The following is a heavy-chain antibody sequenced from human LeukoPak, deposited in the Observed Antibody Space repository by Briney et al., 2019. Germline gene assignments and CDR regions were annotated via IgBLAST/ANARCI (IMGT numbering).Heavy chain of an antibody. CDR2: ISSSGSTI. V-gene: IGHV3-48*03. Sequence: PGGSLRLSCAASGFTFSSYEMNWVRQAPGKGLEGVSYISSSGSTIYYAESVKGRFTISRDNAKNSLYMQMNSLRAEDTAVYYCAREIRTFTSVVVVITYFDNWGQRTLVTVSS. CDR1: GFTFSSYE. CDR3: AREIRTFTSVVVVITYFDN. J-gene: IGHJ4*02. D-gene: IGHD3-22*01.